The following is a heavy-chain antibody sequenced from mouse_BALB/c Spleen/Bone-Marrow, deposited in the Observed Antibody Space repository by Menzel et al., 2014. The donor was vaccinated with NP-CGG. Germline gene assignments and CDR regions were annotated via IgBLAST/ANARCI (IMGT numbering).Heavy chain of an antibody. V-gene: IGHV1S135*01. CDR2: IDPFNGGT. CDR3: ARNWGFDY. CDR1: GYSFTSYY. D-gene: IGHD4-1*01. Sequence: VHVKQSGPELMKPGASVKISCKASGYSFTSYYMHWVKQSHGKSLEWIGYIDPFNGGTSYNQKFKGKATLTVDKSSITAYMHLISLTSEDSAVYYCARNWGFDYWGQGTTLTVSS. J-gene: IGHJ2*01.